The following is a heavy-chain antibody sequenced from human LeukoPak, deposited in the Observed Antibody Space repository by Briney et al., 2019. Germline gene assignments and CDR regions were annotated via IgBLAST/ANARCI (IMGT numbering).Heavy chain of an antibody. D-gene: IGHD6-13*01. J-gene: IGHJ4*02. CDR2: ISGSGGNT. CDR1: GFTFSSYA. V-gene: IGHV3-23*01. Sequence: GGSLRLSCAASGFTFSSYAMSWVRQAPGKGLEWVSSISGSGGNTYYADSVKGRFTISRDNSKNTLYLQMNSLRAEDTAVYYCAKRLMKAAGYFDYWGQGTLVTVSS. CDR3: AKRLMKAAGYFDY.